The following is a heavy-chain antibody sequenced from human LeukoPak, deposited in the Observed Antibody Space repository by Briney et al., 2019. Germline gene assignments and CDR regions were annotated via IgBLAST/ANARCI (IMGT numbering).Heavy chain of an antibody. V-gene: IGHV3-30*02. CDR2: IRYDGSNK. CDR3: AKDSSVYHYDSRNFDY. CDR1: AFTFSSYG. D-gene: IGHD3-22*01. J-gene: IGHJ4*02. Sequence: PGGSLRLSCAGSAFTFSSYGMHWVRQAPGKGLEWVAFIRYDGSNKYYADSVKGRFTISRDNSKNTLYLQMNSLRVEDTAVYYCAKDSSVYHYDSRNFDYWGQGTLVTVSS.